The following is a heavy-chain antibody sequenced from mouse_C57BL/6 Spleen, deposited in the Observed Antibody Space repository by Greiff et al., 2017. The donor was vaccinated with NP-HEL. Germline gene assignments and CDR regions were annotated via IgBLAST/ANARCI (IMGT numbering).Heavy chain of an antibody. CDR3: TYGSSYWYFDV. D-gene: IGHD1-1*01. J-gene: IGHJ1*03. CDR2: IDPADGDT. Sequence: EVQLQQSGAELVRPGASVKLSCTASGFNIKDYYMHWVKQRPEQGLEWIGRIDPADGDTEYAPKFQGKATMTADTSSNPAYLQLSSLTSEATAVYYCTYGSSYWYFDVWGTGTTVTVSS. V-gene: IGHV14-1*01. CDR1: GFNIKDYY.